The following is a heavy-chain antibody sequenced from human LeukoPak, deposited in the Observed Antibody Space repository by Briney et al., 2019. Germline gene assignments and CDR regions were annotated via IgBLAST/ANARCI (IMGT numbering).Heavy chain of an antibody. V-gene: IGHV3-30-3*01. D-gene: IGHD4-17*01. CDR3: ARDQVDDYGDPYFDY. CDR2: ISYDGSNK. CDR1: GFTFSSYA. J-gene: IGHJ4*02. Sequence: GRSLRLSCAASGFTFSSYAMHWVRQAPGKGLEWVAVISYDGSNKYYADSVKGRFTISRDNSKNTLYLQMNSLRAEDTAVYYCARDQVDDYGDPYFDYWGQGTLVTVSS.